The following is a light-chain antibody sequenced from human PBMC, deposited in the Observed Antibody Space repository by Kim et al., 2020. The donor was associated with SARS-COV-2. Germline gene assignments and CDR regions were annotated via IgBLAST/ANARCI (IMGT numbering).Light chain of an antibody. J-gene: IGLJ2*01. CDR3: SSYTSSTTRI. Sequence: GQSLIVSCTGTSSDVGCYNYVSSYQQHPGKAPQLMIYDVSDRPSGVSNRFSGSKSGNTASLTISGLQPEDEAYYYCSSYTSSTTRIFGGGTQLTVL. V-gene: IGLV2-14*03. CDR2: DVS. CDR1: SSDVGCYNY.